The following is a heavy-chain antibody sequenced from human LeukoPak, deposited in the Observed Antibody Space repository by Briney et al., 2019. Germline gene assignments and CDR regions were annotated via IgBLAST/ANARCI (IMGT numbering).Heavy chain of an antibody. J-gene: IGHJ6*02. D-gene: IGHD6-13*01. CDR2: ISGSGGST. Sequence: GGSLRLSCAASGFTFSSYAMSWVRQAPGKGLEWVSAISGSGGSTYYADSVKGRFTISRDNSKNTLYLQMNSLRAEDTAVYYCARDPRWYYYYYGMDVWGQGTTVTVSS. CDR1: GFTFSSYA. CDR3: ARDPRWYYYYYGMDV. V-gene: IGHV3-23*01.